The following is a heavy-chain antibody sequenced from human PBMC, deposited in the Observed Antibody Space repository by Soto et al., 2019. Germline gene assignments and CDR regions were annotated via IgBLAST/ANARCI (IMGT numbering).Heavy chain of an antibody. J-gene: IGHJ4*02. CDR3: ATSLRNFDT. CDR2: ISGTASRT. CDR1: GFTPTTTP. V-gene: IGHV3-23*01. Sequence: EVQLLESGGGLVLPGGSLRLSCAGSGFTPTTTPLSWVRQPPGKGLEWVTTISGTASRTYYVYSVKGRIFISRGNSKNTVTLQMNTLTLDDTAVYYCATSLRNFDTWGQGPRVSVSS.